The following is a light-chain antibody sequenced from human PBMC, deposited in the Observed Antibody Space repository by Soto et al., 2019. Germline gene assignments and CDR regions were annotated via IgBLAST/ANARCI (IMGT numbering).Light chain of an antibody. CDR1: QSVLYTSNSKNY. CDR2: WAS. Sequence: DIVMTQSPDSLAVSLGERATINCKSSQSVLYTSNSKNYVAWYQHKAGRPPKLLIYWASTRDSGVPDRFSGSGSWTDYTLTIGSLQAEDVAVYYCQQYYGTPYTFGQGTRLEIK. CDR3: QQYYGTPYT. V-gene: IGKV4-1*01. J-gene: IGKJ2*01.